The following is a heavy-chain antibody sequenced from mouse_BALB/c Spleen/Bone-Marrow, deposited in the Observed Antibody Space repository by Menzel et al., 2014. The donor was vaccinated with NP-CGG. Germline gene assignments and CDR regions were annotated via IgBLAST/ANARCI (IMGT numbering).Heavy chain of an antibody. CDR2: ISTYYGDA. CDR3: ARVITTGYYGMDY. D-gene: IGHD2-4*01. J-gene: IGHJ4*01. Sequence: VQLQQSGAELVRPGVSVKISCKGSGYTFTDYTMHWVKQSHAKSLEWIGVISTYYGDASYNQKFKGKATMTVDKSSSTAYMELARLTSEDSAIYYCARVITTGYYGMDYWGPGTSVTVSS. V-gene: IGHV1S137*01. CDR1: GYTFTDYT.